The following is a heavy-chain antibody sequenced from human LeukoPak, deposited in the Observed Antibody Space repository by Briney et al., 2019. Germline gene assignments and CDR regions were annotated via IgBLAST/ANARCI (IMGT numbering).Heavy chain of an antibody. D-gene: IGHD3-22*01. J-gene: IGHJ4*02. Sequence: GGSLRLSCAASGFTFSDYYMSWIRQDPGKGLEWVAYISSSSSYINYADSVKGRFTISRDNAKNSLYLQMNSLRAEDTAVYYCARGTYDSSGYTEFDYWGQGTLVTVSS. CDR2: ISSSSSYI. CDR1: GFTFSDYY. V-gene: IGHV3-11*06. CDR3: ARGTYDSSGYTEFDY.